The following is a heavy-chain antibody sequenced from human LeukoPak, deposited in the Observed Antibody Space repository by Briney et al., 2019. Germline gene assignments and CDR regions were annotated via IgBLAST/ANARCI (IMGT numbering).Heavy chain of an antibody. CDR2: IYHSGIN. CDR1: GYSISSGYY. D-gene: IGHD1-26*01. J-gene: IGHJ4*02. V-gene: IGHV4-38-2*02. Sequence: PSETLSLTCTVSGYSISSGYYWAWMRQPPGKGLEWIGSIYHSGINYYNPSLKSRVTMSVDTSKNQFSLKLSSVTAADTAVYYCARAWDYVGATQGGYWGQGTLVTVSS. CDR3: ARAWDYVGATQGGY.